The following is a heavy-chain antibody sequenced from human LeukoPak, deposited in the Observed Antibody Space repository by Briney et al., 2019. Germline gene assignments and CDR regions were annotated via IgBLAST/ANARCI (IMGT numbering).Heavy chain of an antibody. CDR3: AHRVEMATMDDAFDI. Sequence: ESGPTLVKPTQTLTLTCTFSGFSLSTSGVGVGWNRQPPGKALEWLALIYWDDDKRYSPSLKSRLTITKDTSKNQVVLTMTNMDPVDTATYYCAHRVEMATMDDAFDIWGQGTMDTVSS. J-gene: IGHJ3*02. CDR2: IYWDDDK. D-gene: IGHD5-24*01. V-gene: IGHV2-5*02. CDR1: GFSLSTSGVG.